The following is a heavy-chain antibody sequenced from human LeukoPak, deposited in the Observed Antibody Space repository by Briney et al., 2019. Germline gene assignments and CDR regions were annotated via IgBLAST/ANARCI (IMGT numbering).Heavy chain of an antibody. CDR2: IYHSGST. CDR1: GGSISINSYY. V-gene: IGHV4-39*07. J-gene: IGHJ4*02. Sequence: SGTLSLTCTISGGSISINSYYWGWLRRPPGKGLEWIGRIYHSGSTYYNPSLKSRVTISVDTSKNQFSLKLSSVTAADTAVYYCARDYVTGLMVYAIVVGIAAADSFDYWGQGTLVTVSS. D-gene: IGHD2-8*01. CDR3: ARDYVTGLMVYAIVVGIAAADSFDY.